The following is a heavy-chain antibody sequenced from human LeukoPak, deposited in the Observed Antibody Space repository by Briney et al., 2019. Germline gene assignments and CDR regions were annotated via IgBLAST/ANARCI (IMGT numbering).Heavy chain of an antibody. J-gene: IGHJ4*02. CDR2: ISAYNGNT. D-gene: IGHD3-22*01. V-gene: IGHV1-18*01. CDR3: ARDRGYYYDSSGYYESLPSDY. CDR1: GYTFTSYG. Sequence: ASVKVSCKASGYTFTSYGISWGRQAPGQGLEWMGWISAYNGNTNYAQKLQGRVTMTTDTSTSTAYMELRSLRSDDTAVYYCARDRGYYYDSSGYYESLPSDYWGQGTLVTVSS.